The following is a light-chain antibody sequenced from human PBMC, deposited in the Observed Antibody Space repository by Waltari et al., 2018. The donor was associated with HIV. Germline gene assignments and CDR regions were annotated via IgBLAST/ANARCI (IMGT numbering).Light chain of an antibody. CDR1: SSNIGITH. CDR2: TNN. J-gene: IGLJ3*02. V-gene: IGLV1-47*01. Sequence: QSVLTQPPSASGTPGQRVTISCSGSSSNIGITHVSWYKPRPGTAPKLLIFTNNQRPSWVPDRFSASKSGTSASLAISALQSDDEADYYCAAWDGSLRGGVFGGGTKLTV. CDR3: AAWDGSLRGGV.